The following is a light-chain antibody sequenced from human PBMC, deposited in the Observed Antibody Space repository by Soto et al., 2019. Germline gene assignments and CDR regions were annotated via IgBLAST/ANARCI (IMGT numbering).Light chain of an antibody. Sequence: VLTQSPATLSLSPGERATLSCRASQSVSSYLAWYQQKPGQAXRLXIYGASSRATGIPDRFSGSGSGTDFTLNISRLEPEDCAVYYCQQYGSSLWTFGQGTKVDIK. CDR1: QSVSSY. CDR3: QQYGSSLWT. V-gene: IGKV3-20*01. CDR2: GAS. J-gene: IGKJ1*01.